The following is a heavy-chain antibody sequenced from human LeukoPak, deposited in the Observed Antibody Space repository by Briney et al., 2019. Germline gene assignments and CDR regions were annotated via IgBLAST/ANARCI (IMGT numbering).Heavy chain of an antibody. J-gene: IGHJ4*02. Sequence: GAAVKVSCKASGYTFTSYGISWVRQAPVQGLEWMGWISAYNGNTNYAQKLQGRVTMTTDTSTSTAYMELRSLRSDDTAVYYCAGSGSYYVALNYWGQGTLVTVSS. D-gene: IGHD1-26*01. CDR2: ISAYNGNT. CDR1: GYTFTSYG. V-gene: IGHV1-18*01. CDR3: AGSGSYYVALNY.